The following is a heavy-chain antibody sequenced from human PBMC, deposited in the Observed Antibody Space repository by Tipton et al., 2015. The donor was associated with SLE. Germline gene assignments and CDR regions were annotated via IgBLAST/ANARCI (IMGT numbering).Heavy chain of an antibody. J-gene: IGHJ6*02. CDR2: LHYSVSN. CDR1: NDSMNSYY. Sequence: TLSLTCIVSNDSMNSYYWNWFRQPPGKGLEWIGYLHYSVSNNYNPSLKSRVSISVDTSKNQFSLKLTSVTAADTAVYYCARRRDGLWNGLYYYGLDVWGQGTTVTVSS. V-gene: IGHV4-59*12. CDR3: ARRRDGLWNGLYYYGLDV. D-gene: IGHD3-3*01.